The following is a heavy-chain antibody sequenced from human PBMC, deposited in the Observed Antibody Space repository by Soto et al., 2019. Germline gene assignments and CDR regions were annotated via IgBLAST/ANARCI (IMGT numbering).Heavy chain of an antibody. V-gene: IGHV3-23*01. J-gene: IGHJ3*02. Sequence: EVQMLESGGGLVHPGGSLRLSCAAYGFTCSSYDMSWVRQAPGKGLEWVSTILVGGSTNYPDSVKGRFTISRDNYKNTVFLQMNSLTAGDTAVYYCAMATATGGGAFDICGQGTMVTVTS. CDR2: ILVGGST. D-gene: IGHD2-8*02. CDR3: AMATATGGGAFDI. CDR1: GFTCSSYD.